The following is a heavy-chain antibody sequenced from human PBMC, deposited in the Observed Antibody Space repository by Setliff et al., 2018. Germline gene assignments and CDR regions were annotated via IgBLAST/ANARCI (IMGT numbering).Heavy chain of an antibody. CDR3: ARDLGHGGDSDY. V-gene: IGHV4-38-2*02. CDR2: IGHTGSI. Sequence: SETLSLTCTVSGYSISSGYIWGWIRQPPGKGLEWVGNIGHTGSINYNPSLKSRLTISRDTFKNQVSLKLNSVTATDTAVYYCARDLGHGGDSDYWGQGILVTVSS. CDR1: GYSISSGYI. J-gene: IGHJ4*02. D-gene: IGHD2-21*02.